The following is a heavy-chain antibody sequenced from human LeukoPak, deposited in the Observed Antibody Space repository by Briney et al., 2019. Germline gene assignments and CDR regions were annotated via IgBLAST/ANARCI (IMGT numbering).Heavy chain of an antibody. Sequence: PGGSLRLSCAASGFTFSSYAMHWVRQAPGKGLEWVAVISYDGSNKYYADSVKGRFAISRDNSKNTLYLQMNSLRAEDTAVYYCASPTPDTAMVLHTLDYWGQGTLVTVSS. CDR2: ISYDGSNK. V-gene: IGHV3-30*09. CDR3: ASPTPDTAMVLHTLDY. CDR1: GFTFSSYA. J-gene: IGHJ4*02. D-gene: IGHD5-18*01.